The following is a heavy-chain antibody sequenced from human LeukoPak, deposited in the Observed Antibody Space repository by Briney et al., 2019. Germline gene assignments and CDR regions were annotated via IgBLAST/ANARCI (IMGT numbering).Heavy chain of an antibody. V-gene: IGHV1-2*02. CDR1: GYTFTGYY. CDR2: INPNSGGT. CDR3: ARDKTQSPLAYYYMDV. D-gene: IGHD4-11*01. J-gene: IGHJ6*03. Sequence: ASVKVSCKASGYTFTGYYMHWVRQAPGQGLEWMGWINPNSGGTNYAQKFQGRVTMTRDTSISTAYMELSRLRSDDTAVYYCARDKTQSPLAYYYMDVWGKGTTVTVSS.